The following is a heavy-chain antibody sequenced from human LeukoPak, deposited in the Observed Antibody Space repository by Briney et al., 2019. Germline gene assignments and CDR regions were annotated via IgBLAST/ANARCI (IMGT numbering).Heavy chain of an antibody. J-gene: IGHJ6*02. V-gene: IGHV3-11*03. Sequence: GRFTISRDNAKNSLYLQMNSLGAEDTALYYCVRNNAMDVWGQGTTVIVSS. D-gene: IGHD2-8*01. CDR3: VRNNAMDV.